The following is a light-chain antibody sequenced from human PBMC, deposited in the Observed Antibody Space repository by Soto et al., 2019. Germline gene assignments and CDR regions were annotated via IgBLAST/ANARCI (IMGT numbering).Light chain of an antibody. V-gene: IGKV1-33*01. CDR1: QDISNY. J-gene: IGKJ4*01. CDR2: DAS. Sequence: DLQMTQSPSSLSASVGDRVTITCQASQDISNYLNWYQQKPGKAPKLLIYDASNLETGVPSRFSGSGAGTYFTFTISSLQPEDIATYYWQQYDNLPLTFGGGTKVEIK. CDR3: QQYDNLPLT.